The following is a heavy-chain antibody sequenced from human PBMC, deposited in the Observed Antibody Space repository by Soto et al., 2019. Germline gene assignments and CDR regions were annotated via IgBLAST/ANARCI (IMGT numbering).Heavy chain of an antibody. J-gene: IGHJ6*02. CDR3: ASPPHLWWIQLWFPTKDYYYYGMDV. V-gene: IGHV1-69*13. CDR2: IIPIFGTA. D-gene: IGHD5-18*01. Sequence: AASVKVSCKASGGTFSSYAISWVRQAPGQGLEWMGGIIPIFGTANYAQKFQGRVTITADESTSTAYMELSSLRSEDTAVYYCASPPHLWWIQLWFPTKDYYYYGMDVWGQGTTVTVSS. CDR1: GGTFSSYA.